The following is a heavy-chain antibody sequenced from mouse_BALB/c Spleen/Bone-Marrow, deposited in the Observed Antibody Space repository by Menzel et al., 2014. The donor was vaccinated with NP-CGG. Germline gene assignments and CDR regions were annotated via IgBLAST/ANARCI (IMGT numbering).Heavy chain of an antibody. Sequence: VQLQQSGPELVKPGASVKISCKASGYSFTDYFMNWVKQSHGKSLEWIGRINPYNGDTFYNQKFKGKATLTVDKSSSTAHMELLSLTSEDSAVHYCGRSGGSSHVFAYWGQGTLVTGSA. CDR3: GRSGGSSHVFAY. J-gene: IGHJ3*01. CDR1: GYSFTDYF. D-gene: IGHD1-1*01. V-gene: IGHV1-37*01. CDR2: INPYNGDT.